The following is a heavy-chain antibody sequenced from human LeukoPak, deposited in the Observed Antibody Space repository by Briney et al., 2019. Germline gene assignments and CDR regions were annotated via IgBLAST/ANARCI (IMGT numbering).Heavy chain of an antibody. CDR3: ARGSRNYNNYEGADY. V-gene: IGHV4-34*01. D-gene: IGHD4-11*01. CDR1: GGAFSGYY. J-gene: IGHJ4*02. CDR2: INHSGDT. Sequence: SETLSLNCAVYGGAFSGYYWSWIRQPPGKGLEWIGEINHSGDTKYNPSLKSRVSMSVDVSKDQFSLKLTSLTAADTAVYYCARGSRNYNNYEGADYWGQGTLVTVSS.